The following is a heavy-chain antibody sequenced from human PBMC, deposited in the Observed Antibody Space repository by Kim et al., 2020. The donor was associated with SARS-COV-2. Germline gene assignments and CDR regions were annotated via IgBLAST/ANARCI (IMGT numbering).Heavy chain of an antibody. D-gene: IGHD2-8*01. CDR3: AKNYLHCTNGVCSSFFDY. V-gene: IGHV3-23*01. CDR2: ISGSGGST. CDR1: GFTFSSYA. J-gene: IGHJ4*02. Sequence: GGSLRLSCAASGFTFSSYAMSWVRQAPGKGLEWVSAISGSGGSTYYADSVKGRFTISRDNSKNTLYLQMNSLRAEDTAVYYCAKNYLHCTNGVCSSFFDYWGQGTLVTVSS.